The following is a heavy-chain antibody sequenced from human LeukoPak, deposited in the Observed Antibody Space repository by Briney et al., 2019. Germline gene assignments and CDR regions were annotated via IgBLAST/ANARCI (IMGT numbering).Heavy chain of an antibody. CDR3: ARVGWELVYNWFDP. V-gene: IGHV4-34*01. Sequence: SETLSLTCAVYGGSFSGYYWSWFRQPPGKGLEWIGEINHSGSINYNPSLKSRVTISVDTSKNQFSLKLSSVTAADTAVYYCARVGWELVYNWFDPWGQGTLVTVSS. D-gene: IGHD1-26*01. CDR1: GGSFSGYY. CDR2: INHSGSI. J-gene: IGHJ5*02.